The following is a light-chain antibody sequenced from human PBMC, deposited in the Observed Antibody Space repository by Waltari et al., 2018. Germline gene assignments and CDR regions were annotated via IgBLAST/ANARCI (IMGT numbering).Light chain of an antibody. CDR1: DSNTGKIY. CDR2: RNN. Sequence: QSVLTQPPSASGTPGRRVTIPCSVGDSNTGKIYVSCDQHAPGLAPKLLIYRNNHWPSGVPDRFTGSKSGTSASLVISGLRSEDEADYYCAAWDDSLGGHVVFGGGTKVTVL. CDR3: AAWDDSLGGHVV. V-gene: IGLV1-47*01. J-gene: IGLJ2*01.